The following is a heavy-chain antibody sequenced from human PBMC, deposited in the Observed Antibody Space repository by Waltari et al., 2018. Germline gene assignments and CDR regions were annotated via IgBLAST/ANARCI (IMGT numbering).Heavy chain of an antibody. D-gene: IGHD1-26*01. CDR2: INPNSGGT. Sequence: QVQLVQSGAEVKKPGAAVKVACKASGYTFPGCYTHWVRKAPGQGLEGMGWINPNSGGTNDAQKFQGRVTMTRDTSISTAYMELSRLRSDDTAVYYCARGIRATTYFDYWGQGTLVTVSS. CDR1: GYTFPGCY. V-gene: IGHV1-2*02. J-gene: IGHJ4*02. CDR3: ARGIRATTYFDY.